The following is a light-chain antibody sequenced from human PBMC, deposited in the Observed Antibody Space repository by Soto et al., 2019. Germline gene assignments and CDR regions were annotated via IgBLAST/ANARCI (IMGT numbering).Light chain of an antibody. CDR1: SSDVGAYNY. CDR3: CSYACRYTFV. CDR2: DVT. Sequence: QSALTQPRSVSGSPGQSVTISCTGASSDVGAYNYVSWYQQRPGNAPKLMIYDVTKRPSGVPDRFSGSKSGNTASLTISGLQTEDEADYYCCSYACRYTFVLGTGTKLTVL. J-gene: IGLJ1*01. V-gene: IGLV2-11*01.